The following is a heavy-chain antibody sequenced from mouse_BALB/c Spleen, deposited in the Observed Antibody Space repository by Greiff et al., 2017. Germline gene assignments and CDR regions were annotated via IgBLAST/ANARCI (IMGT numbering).Heavy chain of an antibody. V-gene: IGHV1S137*01. J-gene: IGHJ4*01. CDR1: GYTFTDYA. CDR3: ESGARAMDY. Sequence: QVQLQQSGAELVRPGVSVKISCKGSGYTFTDYAMHWVKQSHAKSLEWIGVISTYYGDASYNQKFKGKATMTVDKSSSTAYMELARLTSEDSAIYYGESGARAMDYWGQGTSVTVSS. CDR2: ISTYYGDA.